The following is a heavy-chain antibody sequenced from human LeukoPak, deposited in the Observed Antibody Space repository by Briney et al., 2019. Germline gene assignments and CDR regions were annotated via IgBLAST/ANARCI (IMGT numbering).Heavy chain of an antibody. CDR3: ARVGVRFDY. D-gene: IGHD3-16*02. V-gene: IGHV3-48*01. Sequence: PGGSLRLSCAASEFTFSSYSMNWVRQAPGKGLEWVSYISSSSSTIYYADSVKGRFSISRDNAKNSLYLQMNSLRAEDTAVYYCARVGVRFDYWGQGTLVTVSS. CDR2: ISSSSSTI. J-gene: IGHJ4*02. CDR1: EFTFSSYS.